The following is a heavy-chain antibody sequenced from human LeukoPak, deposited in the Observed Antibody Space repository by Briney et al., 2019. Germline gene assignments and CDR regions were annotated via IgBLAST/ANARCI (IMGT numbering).Heavy chain of an antibody. D-gene: IGHD4-17*01. Sequence: VESLKISCKGSGYSFTTYWIGWVRQMPGKGLEWMGIIYPGDSDTRYSPSFQGQVTISADRSISTAYLQWNSLKASDTAMYYCARTMTAVTKWFDPWGQGTLVSVSS. J-gene: IGHJ5*02. CDR3: ARTMTAVTKWFDP. CDR1: GYSFTTYW. CDR2: IYPGDSDT. V-gene: IGHV5-51*01.